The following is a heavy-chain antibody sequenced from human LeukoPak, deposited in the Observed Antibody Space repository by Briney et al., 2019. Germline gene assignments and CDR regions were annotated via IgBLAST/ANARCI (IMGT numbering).Heavy chain of an antibody. J-gene: IGHJ4*02. CDR2: IYYSGST. CDR3: ARLGYSVSWTDC. Sequence: SETLSFTCAVSGGSISSSSHYWGWIRQPPGKRLEWIGSIYYSGSTYYNPSLKSRVTISVDTSKNQFSLRLSSVTAADMAVYFCARLGYSVSWTDCWGQGTLVTVSS. CDR1: GGSISSSSHY. V-gene: IGHV4-39*01. D-gene: IGHD6-13*01.